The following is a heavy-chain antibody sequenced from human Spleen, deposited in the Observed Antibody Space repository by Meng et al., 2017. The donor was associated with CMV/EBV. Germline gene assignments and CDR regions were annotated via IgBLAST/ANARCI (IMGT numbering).Heavy chain of an antibody. CDR1: GFTLSDYY. D-gene: IGHD5-24*01. CDR2: ISISGSTT. Sequence: GESLKISCAASGFTLSDYYMNWIRQAPGKGLEWISYISISGSTTYYADSVKGRFSISRDNAKNSVFLQMNSLRAEDTAVYYCATGRDGNDYWGQGTLVTVSS. J-gene: IGHJ4*02. CDR3: ATGRDGNDY. V-gene: IGHV3-11*04.